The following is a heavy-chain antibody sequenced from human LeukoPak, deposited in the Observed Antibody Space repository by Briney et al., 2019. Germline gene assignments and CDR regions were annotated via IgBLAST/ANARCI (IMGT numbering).Heavy chain of an antibody. J-gene: IGHJ4*02. CDR1: GLRFSTYS. Sequence: GGALRPSWAASGLRFSTYSLIRVREAPGHGVERGAFMSGSSNTIYYADSVKGRFTISRDNAKNSLYLQMNSLRAEDTAVYYCARVHGAYNDFWSGYYYWGQGTLVTVSS. D-gene: IGHD3-3*01. CDR3: ARVHGAYNDFWSGYYY. V-gene: IGHV3-48*01. CDR2: MSGSSNTI.